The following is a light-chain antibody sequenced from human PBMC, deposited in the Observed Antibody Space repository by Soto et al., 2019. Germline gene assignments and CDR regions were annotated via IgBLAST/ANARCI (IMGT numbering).Light chain of an antibody. CDR1: QGIRND. J-gene: IGKJ1*01. V-gene: IGKV1-6*01. Sequence: AIQMTQSPSSLSASLGDRVTIICRASQGIRNDLGWYQQRPGKAPKLLIYATSNLQSGVPSRFSGSGSGTDFTLTISSLQPEDFATYYCLQDYSYPRTFGQGTKVEIK. CDR2: ATS. CDR3: LQDYSYPRT.